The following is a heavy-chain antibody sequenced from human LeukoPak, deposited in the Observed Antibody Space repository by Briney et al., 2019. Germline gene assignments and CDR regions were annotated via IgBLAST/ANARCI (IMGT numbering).Heavy chain of an antibody. CDR2: INRSGST. CDR1: GGSFRGYY. V-gene: IGHV4-34*01. D-gene: IGHD3-16*02. Sequence: PSETLSLTCDVYGGSFRGYYWSWIRQPPGKGLEWIGEINRSGSTNYNPSLKSRVTISVDTSKNQFSLKLSSVTAADTAVYYCARGPGGVIVPHYLDYWGQGTLVTVSS. J-gene: IGHJ4*02. CDR3: ARGPGGVIVPHYLDY.